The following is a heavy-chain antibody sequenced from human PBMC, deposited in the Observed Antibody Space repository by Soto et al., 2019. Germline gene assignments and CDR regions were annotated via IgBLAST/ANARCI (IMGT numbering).Heavy chain of an antibody. CDR1: GFTFSSYS. J-gene: IGHJ4*02. CDR3: ARDNGLYGDYFPFDY. CDR2: ISSSSSYI. V-gene: IGHV3-21*01. D-gene: IGHD4-17*01. Sequence: HGGSLRLSCAASGFTFSSYSMNWVRQALGKGLEWVSSISSSSSYIYYADSVKGRFTISRDNAKNSLYLQMNSLRAEDTAVYYCARDNGLYGDYFPFDYWGQGTLVTVSS.